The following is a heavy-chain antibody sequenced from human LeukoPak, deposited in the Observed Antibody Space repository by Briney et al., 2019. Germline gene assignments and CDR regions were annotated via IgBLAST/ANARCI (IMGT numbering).Heavy chain of an antibody. J-gene: IGHJ3*02. D-gene: IGHD1-1*01. CDR1: GFPFNAYW. V-gene: IGHV3-7*03. Sequence: PGGSLRLSCAASGFPFNAYWMTWVRQAPGKGLEWVANIRQDGDTKYYVDSVKGRFTISRDNARNSLYLQMNSLRVEDMAVYYCAREAPDWNHCPFDIWGQGTMVTVSS. CDR2: IRQDGDTK. CDR3: AREAPDWNHCPFDI.